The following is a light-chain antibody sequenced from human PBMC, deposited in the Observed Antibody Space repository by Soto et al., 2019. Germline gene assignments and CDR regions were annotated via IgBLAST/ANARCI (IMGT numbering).Light chain of an antibody. J-gene: IGLJ1*01. V-gene: IGLV2-14*01. CDR2: EVS. CDR1: SSDVGGYNY. Sequence: QSALTQPASVSGSPGQSITISCTGTSSDVGGYNYVSWYQQHPGKAPKLMIYEVSNRPSGVSNRFSGSKSGNTASLTISGLQAEDEADDYCSSYTSSSNPWVFGTGTKVTVL. CDR3: SSYTSSSNPWV.